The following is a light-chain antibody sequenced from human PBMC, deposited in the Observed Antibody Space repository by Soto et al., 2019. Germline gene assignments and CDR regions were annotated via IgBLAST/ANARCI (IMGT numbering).Light chain of an antibody. Sequence: QSALTQPASVSGSPGQSITISCTGTSSDVGSYDLVSWYQHHPGKAPKVMIYGVNKGPSGVSNRFSGSKSGNTASLTISGLQAEDEADYYCSSYAGSSTFVFGTGTKLTVL. V-gene: IGLV2-23*02. CDR3: SSYAGSSTFV. CDR1: SSDVGSYDL. J-gene: IGLJ1*01. CDR2: GVN.